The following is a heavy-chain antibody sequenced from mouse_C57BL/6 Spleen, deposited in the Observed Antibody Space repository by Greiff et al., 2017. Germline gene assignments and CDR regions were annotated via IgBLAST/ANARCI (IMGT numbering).Heavy chain of an antibody. J-gene: IGHJ2*01. CDR3: ARHYYGTVAGGDYFDY. V-gene: IGHV5-6*01. CDR2: ISSGGSYT. D-gene: IGHD1-1*01. Sequence: VQLKESGGDLVKPGGSLKLSCAASGFTFSSYGMSWVRQTPDKRLEWVATISSGGSYTYYPDSVKGRFTISRDNAKNTLYLQMSSLKSEDTAMYYCARHYYGTVAGGDYFDYWGQGTTLTVSS. CDR1: GFTFSSYG.